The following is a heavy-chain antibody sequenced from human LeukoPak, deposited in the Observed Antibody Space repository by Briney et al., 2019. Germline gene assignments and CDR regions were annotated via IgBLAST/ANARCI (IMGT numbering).Heavy chain of an antibody. CDR3: ARGGPAARLITFGGVTDY. J-gene: IGHJ4*02. Sequence: ASVKVSCKASGYTFTSYFMHWVRQAPGQGLEWMGTIDPSTGSTSYPQKFQGRVTMTRDMSTSTAYMELRSLRSDDTAVYYCARGGPAARLITFGGVTDYWGQGTLVTVSS. CDR1: GYTFTSYF. D-gene: IGHD3-16*01. CDR2: IDPSTGST. V-gene: IGHV1-46*01.